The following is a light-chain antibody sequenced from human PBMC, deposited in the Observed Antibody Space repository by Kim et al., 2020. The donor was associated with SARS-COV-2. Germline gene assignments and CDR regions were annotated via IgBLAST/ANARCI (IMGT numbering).Light chain of an antibody. CDR1: RGSIASKA. V-gene: IGLV6-57*03. CDR3: QSYEV. Sequence: SESPGKTVTISCTRTRGSIASKAVQWYKQRPGSVPTTVIYEDALRPSGIPDRFSGSIDTSSNSASLTISGLTTEDEAVYFCQSYEVFGGGTQLTVL. J-gene: IGLJ2*01. CDR2: EDA.